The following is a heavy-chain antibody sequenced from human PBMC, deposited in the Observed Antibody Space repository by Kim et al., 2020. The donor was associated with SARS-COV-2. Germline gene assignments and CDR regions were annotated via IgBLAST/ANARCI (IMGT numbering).Heavy chain of an antibody. CDR3: ARHPGDWYYDFWFDP. Sequence: SETLSLTCTVSGGSISSSSYYWGWIRQPPGKGLEWIGSIYYSGSTYYNPSLKSRVTISVDTSKNQFSLKLSSVTAADTAVYYCARHPGDWYYDFWFDPWGQGTLVTVSS. CDR2: IYYSGST. CDR1: GGSISSSSYY. V-gene: IGHV4-39*01. J-gene: IGHJ5*02. D-gene: IGHD3-3*01.